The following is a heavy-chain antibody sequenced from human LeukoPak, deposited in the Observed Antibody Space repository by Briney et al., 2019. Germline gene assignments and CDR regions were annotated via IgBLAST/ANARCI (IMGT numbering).Heavy chain of an antibody. J-gene: IGHJ5*02. CDR3: AKGGKWGVNWFDP. Sequence: GGSLRLSCAASGFTFSSYGMHWVRQAPGKGLEWVAVISYDGSNKYYADSVKGRFTISRDNSKNTLYLQMNSLRAEDTAVYYCAKGGKWGVNWFDPWGQGTLVTVSS. CDR1: GFTFSSYG. V-gene: IGHV3-30*18. D-gene: IGHD3-10*01. CDR2: ISYDGSNK.